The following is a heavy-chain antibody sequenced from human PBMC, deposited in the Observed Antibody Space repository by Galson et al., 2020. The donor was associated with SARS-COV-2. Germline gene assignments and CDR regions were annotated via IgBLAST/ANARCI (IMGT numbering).Heavy chain of an antibody. J-gene: IGHJ3*02. D-gene: IGHD5-18*01. CDR1: GYSFTSYW. CDR3: ARVDTAMVSESAFDI. CDR2: IYPGDSDT. Sequence: KIGESLKISCKGSGYSFTSYWIGWVRQMPGKGLEWMGIIYPGDSDTRYSPSFQGQVTISADKSISTAYLQWSSLKASDTAMYYCARVDTAMVSESAFDIWGQGTMVTVSS. V-gene: IGHV5-51*01.